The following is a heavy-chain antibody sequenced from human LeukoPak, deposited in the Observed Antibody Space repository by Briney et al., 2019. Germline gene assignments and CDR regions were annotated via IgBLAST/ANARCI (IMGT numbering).Heavy chain of an antibody. CDR3: ARVLRAPRIAAAGSRGYYYGMDV. Sequence: GGSLRLSCAASGFTFSSYWMSWVRQAPGKGLEWVANIKQDGSEKYYVDSVKGRFTISRDNAKNSLYLQMNSLRAEDTAVYYCARVLRAPRIAAAGSRGYYYGMDVWGQGTTVTVSS. D-gene: IGHD6-13*01. V-gene: IGHV3-7*01. J-gene: IGHJ6*02. CDR1: GFTFSSYW. CDR2: IKQDGSEK.